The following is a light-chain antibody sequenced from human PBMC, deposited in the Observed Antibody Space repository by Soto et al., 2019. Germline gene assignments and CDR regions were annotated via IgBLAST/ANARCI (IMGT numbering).Light chain of an antibody. J-gene: IGKJ1*01. V-gene: IGKV3-11*01. CDR3: QQRSNWRHT. CDR1: QSVSNNY. CDR2: GAS. Sequence: EIVLTQSPGTLSLSPGERATLSCRASQSVSNNYLAWYQQNPGQAASLIIYGASTRAAGSAARFSGSGSGTEVSLTTTSREPEDVAVYYCQQRSNWRHTFGQGTKVDNK.